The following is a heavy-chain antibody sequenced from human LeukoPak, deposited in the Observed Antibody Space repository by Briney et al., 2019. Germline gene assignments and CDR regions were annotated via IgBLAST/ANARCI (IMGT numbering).Heavy chain of an antibody. J-gene: IGHJ1*01. CDR2: IWYDGSNK. CDR3: AKEGGYYYDSSGYYPLEYFQH. D-gene: IGHD3-22*01. V-gene: IGHV3-33*06. Sequence: PGGSLRLSCAASGFTFSSYGMHRVRQAPGKGLEWVAVIWYDGSNKYYADSVKGRFTVSRDNPKNTLYLQMNSLRAEDTAVYYCAKEGGYYYDSSGYYPLEYFQHWGQGTPVTVPS. CDR1: GFTFSSYG.